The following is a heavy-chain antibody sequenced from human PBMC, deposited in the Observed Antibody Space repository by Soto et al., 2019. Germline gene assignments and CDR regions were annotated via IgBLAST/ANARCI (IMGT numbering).Heavy chain of an antibody. Sequence: SETLSLTCTVSGGSVSSGSYYWSWIRQPPGKGLEWIGYIYYSGSTNYNPSLKSRVTISVDTSKNQFSLKLSSVTAADTAVYYCARDAMAYAIRGEYYYYGMDVWGQGTTVTVYS. V-gene: IGHV4-61*01. J-gene: IGHJ6*02. CDR2: IYYSGST. CDR1: GGSVSSGSYY. CDR3: ARDAMAYAIRGEYYYYGMDV. D-gene: IGHD2-8*01.